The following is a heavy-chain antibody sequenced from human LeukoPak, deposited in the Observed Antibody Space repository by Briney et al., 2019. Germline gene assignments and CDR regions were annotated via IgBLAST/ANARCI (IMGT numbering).Heavy chain of an antibody. V-gene: IGHV4-39*01. Sequence: PSETLSLTCTVSGGSISSSSYYWGWIRQPPGKGLEWIGSIYYSGSTYYNPSLKSRVTISVDTSKNQFSLKLSSVTAADTAVYYCARHSWIGMGLDYWGQGTLVTVSS. CDR1: GGSISSSSYY. CDR3: ARHSWIGMGLDY. J-gene: IGHJ4*02. CDR2: IYYSGST. D-gene: IGHD3-10*01.